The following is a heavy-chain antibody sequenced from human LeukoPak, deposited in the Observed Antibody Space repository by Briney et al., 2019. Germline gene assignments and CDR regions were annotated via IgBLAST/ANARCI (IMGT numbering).Heavy chain of an antibody. V-gene: IGHV3-21*01. D-gene: IGHD6-13*01. J-gene: IGHJ4*02. Sequence: GGSLRLSCAASGFTFSSYAMSWVRQAPGKGLEWVSSITSKSSYKYYADSVKGRFTISRDNAKNSLYLQMNSLRAEDTAVYYCARDPIAAAASGGDYWGQGTLVTVSS. CDR1: GFTFSSYA. CDR3: ARDPIAAAASGGDY. CDR2: ITSKSSYK.